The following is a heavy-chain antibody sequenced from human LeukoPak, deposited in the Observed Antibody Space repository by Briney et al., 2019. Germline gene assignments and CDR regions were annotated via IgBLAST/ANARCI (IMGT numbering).Heavy chain of an antibody. J-gene: IGHJ6*04. CDR2: TYYRSKWYN. V-gene: IGHV6-1*01. D-gene: IGHD6-25*01. CDR1: GDSVSSNSAA. CDR3: ARQYSSGWIYYYGLDV. Sequence: SQTLSLTCAISGDSVSSNSAAWNWIRQSPSRGLEWLGSTYYRSKWYNDYAVSVKSRITINPDTSKNQVSLQLKSVTPEDTAVYYCARQYSSGWIYYYGLDVWGKGTTVTVSS.